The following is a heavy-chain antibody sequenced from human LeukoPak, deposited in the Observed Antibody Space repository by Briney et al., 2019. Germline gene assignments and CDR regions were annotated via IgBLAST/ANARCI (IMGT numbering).Heavy chain of an antibody. D-gene: IGHD5-24*01. CDR1: GYIFSDYW. Sequence: GESLKISCKGSGYIFSDYWIGWVRQMPGKGLEWIGIIYPGDSDTRYSPSFRGQVTISADKSISTAYLQTNSLKASDTAIYYCAKRDGYNYAFHIWGQGTTATVSS. J-gene: IGHJ3*02. CDR2: IYPGDSDT. V-gene: IGHV5-51*01. CDR3: AKRDGYNYAFHI.